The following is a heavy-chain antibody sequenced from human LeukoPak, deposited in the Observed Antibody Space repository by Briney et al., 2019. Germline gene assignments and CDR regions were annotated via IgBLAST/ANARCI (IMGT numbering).Heavy chain of an antibody. V-gene: IGHV4-38-2*02. CDR3: TRDGGGYSSSWYNWLDP. D-gene: IGHD6-13*01. CDR2: IYHSGST. Sequence: SETLSLTCTVSDYSISSGYYWGWIRQPPGKGLEWIGSIYHSGSTYYNPSLKSRITISVDTSKNQFSLKMSSVTAADTAFYYCTRDGGGYSSSWYNWLDPWGQGTLVTVSS. J-gene: IGHJ5*02. CDR1: DYSISSGYY.